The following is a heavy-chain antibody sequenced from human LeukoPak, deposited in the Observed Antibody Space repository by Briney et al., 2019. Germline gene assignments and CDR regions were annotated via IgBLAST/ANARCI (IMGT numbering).Heavy chain of an antibody. CDR1: GFTFNSHV. J-gene: IGHJ1*01. Sequence: RGSLRLSCAAFGFTFNSHVMKLVRPAPRKRLEWDSGIISSGVISHLTDSVTGRFTISRDNSKNTQSLQMNSLRAEDTAVYYCAKDDDWGRYKHWGQGTLVTVSS. V-gene: IGHV3-23*01. CDR3: AKDDDWGRYKH. CDR2: IISSGVIS. D-gene: IGHD3-16*01.